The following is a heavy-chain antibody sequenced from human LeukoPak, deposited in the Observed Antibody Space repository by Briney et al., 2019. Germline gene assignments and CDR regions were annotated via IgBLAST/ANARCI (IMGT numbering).Heavy chain of an antibody. D-gene: IGHD3-10*01. Sequence: ASVKVSCKASGYTFTCYYMHWVRQAPGQGLEWMGWINPNSGGTNYAQKFQGRVTMTRDTSISTAYMELSRLRSDDTAVYYCARARYYGSGSYLFGGQGTLVTVSS. J-gene: IGHJ4*02. V-gene: IGHV1-2*02. CDR2: INPNSGGT. CDR1: GYTFTCYY. CDR3: ARARYYGSGSYLF.